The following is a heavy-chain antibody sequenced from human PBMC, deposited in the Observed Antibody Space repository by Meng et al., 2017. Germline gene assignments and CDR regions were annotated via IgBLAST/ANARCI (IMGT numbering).Heavy chain of an antibody. CDR1: GGSVTVGSHY. V-gene: IGHV4-61*01. CDR2: IDYGGST. Sequence: QVRLHQSCPGLGSPSETLSLTCIASGGSVTVGSHYWSWIRQPPGKGLEWIGYIDYGGSTSYNPSLRSRVTISVDTSNNQFSLKLSSVTAADTAVFYCARTRGDYYFDYWGQGTLVTVSS. CDR3: ARTRGDYYFDY. D-gene: IGHD3-16*01. J-gene: IGHJ4*02.